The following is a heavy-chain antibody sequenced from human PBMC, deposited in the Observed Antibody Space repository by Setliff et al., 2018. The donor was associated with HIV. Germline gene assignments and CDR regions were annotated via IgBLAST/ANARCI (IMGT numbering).Heavy chain of an antibody. CDR3: VTSSSWSSRLNF. Sequence: NPSETLSLTCAVYGGPLSGHYWSWIRQPPRQGLEWIGETSHSGKTNYNPSLKSRVTISVDTSKNQFSLKLTSVTAADTAVYYCVTSSSWSSRLNFWGPGMLVTVSS. CDR1: GGPLSGHY. V-gene: IGHV4-34*01. CDR2: TSHSGKT. D-gene: IGHD2-2*01. J-gene: IGHJ4*02.